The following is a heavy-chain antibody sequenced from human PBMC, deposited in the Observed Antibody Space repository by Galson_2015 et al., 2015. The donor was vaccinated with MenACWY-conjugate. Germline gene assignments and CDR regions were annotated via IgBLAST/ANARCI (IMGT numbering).Heavy chain of an antibody. CDR3: ARDHLYCNSAGCVGSGTTLEY. V-gene: IGHV1-18*04. D-gene: IGHD2/OR15-2a*01. CDR1: GYTFTVYG. J-gene: IGHJ4*02. Sequence: SVKASCKASGYTFTVYGINWVRQAPGQGLEWMGWVSTNTGNTAFAQKFQGRVTMTRESSTSTAYMALMCLGTDDTAMYYCARDHLYCNSAGCVGSGTTLEYCGQGTLVTVSS. CDR2: VSTNTGNT.